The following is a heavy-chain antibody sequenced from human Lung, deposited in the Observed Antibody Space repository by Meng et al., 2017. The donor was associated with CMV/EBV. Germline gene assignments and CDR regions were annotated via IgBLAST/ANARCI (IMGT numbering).Heavy chain of an antibody. J-gene: IGHJ5*02. CDR2: MNPNSGNT. D-gene: IGHD2-15*01. V-gene: IGHV1-8*01. CDR3: ARGYCSGGSCPVFDP. Sequence: AEGKKPGASGKVSCKDSGYTFTSYDIYWVRQATGQGLEWMGWMNPNSGNTGYAQKFQGRVTMTRNTSISTAYMELSSLRSEDTAVYYCARGYCSGGSCPVFDPWGQGTLVTVSS. CDR1: GYTFTSYD.